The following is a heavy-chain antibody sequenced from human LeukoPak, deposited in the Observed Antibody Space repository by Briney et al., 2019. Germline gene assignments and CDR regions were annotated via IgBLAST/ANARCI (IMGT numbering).Heavy chain of an antibody. Sequence: SETLSLTCAVYGGSFSGYYWSWIRQPPGKGLEWIGEINHSGTTNYNPSLKSRVTISADTSKNQFSLKLNSVTAADTAVYYCAGLLLWFGELLSAIDYWGQGTLVTVSS. J-gene: IGHJ4*02. CDR3: AGLLLWFGELLSAIDY. V-gene: IGHV4-34*01. CDR1: GGSFSGYY. D-gene: IGHD3-10*01. CDR2: INHSGTT.